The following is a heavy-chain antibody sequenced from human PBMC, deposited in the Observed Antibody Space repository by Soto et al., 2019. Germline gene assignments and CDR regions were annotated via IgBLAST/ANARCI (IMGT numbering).Heavy chain of an antibody. D-gene: IGHD3-22*01. J-gene: IGHJ4*02. CDR2: ISSSSSTI. V-gene: IGHV3-48*01. CDR1: GFTFSSYS. Sequence: EVQLVESGGGLVQPGGSLRLSCAASGFTFSSYSMNWVRQAPGKGLEWVSYISSSSSTIYYADSVKGRFTISRDNAKNSLYLQMNSLRAEDTAVYYCARGTNYYDSSGLFDYWGQGTLVTVSS. CDR3: ARGTNYYDSSGLFDY.